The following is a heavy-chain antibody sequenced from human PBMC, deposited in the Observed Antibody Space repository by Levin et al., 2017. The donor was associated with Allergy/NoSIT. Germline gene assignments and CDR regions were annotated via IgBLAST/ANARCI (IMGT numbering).Heavy chain of an antibody. CDR3: ARAEDTAMDFFDY. CDR1: GGTFSSYT. J-gene: IGHJ4*02. V-gene: IGHV1-69*02. CDR2: IIPILGIA. Sequence: SVKVSCKASGGTFSSYTISWVRQAPGQGLEWMGRIIPILGIANYAQKFQGRVTITADKSTSTAYMELSSLRSEDTAVYYCARAEDTAMDFFDYWGQGTLVTVSS. D-gene: IGHD5-18*01.